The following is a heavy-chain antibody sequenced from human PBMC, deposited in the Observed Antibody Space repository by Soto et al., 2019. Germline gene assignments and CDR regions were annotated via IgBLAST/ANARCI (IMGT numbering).Heavy chain of an antibody. J-gene: IGHJ6*02. CDR2: VSAGGDMT. CDR1: GVTFSSYA. CDR3: ARGDRGGSASPASYYYSGLDV. Sequence: DVQLLESGGDLVQPGGSLRLSCAASGVTFSSYAMSWVRQAPGKGLEWVSRVSAGGDMTYYSDSVKGRFTISRDNSNNALFLQMNSLRAEDTALYYCARGDRGGSASPASYYYSGLDVWGQGTTVTVSS. V-gene: IGHV3-23*01. D-gene: IGHD2-15*01.